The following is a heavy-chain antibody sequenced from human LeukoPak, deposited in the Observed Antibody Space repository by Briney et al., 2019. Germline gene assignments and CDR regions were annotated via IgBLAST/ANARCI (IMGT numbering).Heavy chain of an antibody. CDR3: ARDQSRVVATNIDY. J-gene: IGHJ4*02. CDR2: ISYDGSNK. V-gene: IGHV3-30*04. D-gene: IGHD5-12*01. CDR1: GFTFSSYA. Sequence: GGSLRLSCAASGFTFSSYAMHWVRQAPGKGLEWVAVISYDGSNKYYADSVKGRFTISRDNSKNTLYLQMNSLRAEDTAVYYCARDQSRVVATNIDYWGQGTLVTVSS.